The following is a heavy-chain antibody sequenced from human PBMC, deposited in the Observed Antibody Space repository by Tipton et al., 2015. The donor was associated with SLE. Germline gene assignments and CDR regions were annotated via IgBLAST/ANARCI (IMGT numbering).Heavy chain of an antibody. CDR3: ARGGHSRSRLPFDI. CDR1: GGSFSGYY. CDR2: INHSGST. J-gene: IGHJ3*02. Sequence: TLSLTCAVYGGSFSGYYWSWIRQPPGKGLEWIGEINHSGSTNYNPSLKSRVTISVDTSKNQVSLKLSSVTAADTAVYYCARGGHSRSRLPFDIWDQGTMVTVSS. V-gene: IGHV4-34*01. D-gene: IGHD6-13*01.